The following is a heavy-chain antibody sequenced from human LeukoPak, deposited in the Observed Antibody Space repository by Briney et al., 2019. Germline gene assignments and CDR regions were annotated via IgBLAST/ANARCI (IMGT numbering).Heavy chain of an antibody. V-gene: IGHV3-30*04. J-gene: IGHJ4*02. CDR1: GFTFSIYA. Sequence: PGRSPRLSCAASGFTFSIYAMHWVRQAPGKGLEWVAVISYDGSNDYYADSVKGRFTISRDNSKNTLYLQMNSLRAEDTAVYYCASSEVVVVTEYYFDYWGQGTLVTVSS. D-gene: IGHD2-15*01. CDR3: ASSEVVVVTEYYFDY. CDR2: ISYDGSND.